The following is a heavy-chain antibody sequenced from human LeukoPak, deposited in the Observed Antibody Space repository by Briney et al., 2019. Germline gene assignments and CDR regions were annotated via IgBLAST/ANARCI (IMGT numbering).Heavy chain of an antibody. Sequence: GGSLRLSCAASGFTFDDYGMSWVRQAPGKGREWVSGINWNGGSTGYADSVKGRFTISRDNAKNSLYLQMNSLRAEDTALYYCAREGAIQLWTGFDYWGQGTLDTVSS. V-gene: IGHV3-20*04. CDR3: AREGAIQLWTGFDY. J-gene: IGHJ4*02. CDR2: INWNGGST. CDR1: GFTFDDYG. D-gene: IGHD5-18*01.